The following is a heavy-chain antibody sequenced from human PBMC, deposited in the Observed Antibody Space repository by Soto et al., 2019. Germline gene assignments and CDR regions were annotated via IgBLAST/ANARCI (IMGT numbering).Heavy chain of an antibody. Sequence: PGGSLRLSCAASGFTFSSYSMNWVRQAPGKGLEWVSSISSSSSYIYYADSVKGRFTISRDNAKNSLYLQMNSLRAEDTAVYYCARDGSGGTRYYFDYWAEGTLVTVYS. CDR2: ISSSSSYI. CDR1: GFTFSSYS. J-gene: IGHJ4*02. CDR3: ARDGSGGTRYYFDY. V-gene: IGHV3-21*01. D-gene: IGHD1-1*01.